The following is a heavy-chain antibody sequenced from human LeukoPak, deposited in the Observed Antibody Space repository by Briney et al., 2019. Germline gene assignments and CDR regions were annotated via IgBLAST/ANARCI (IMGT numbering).Heavy chain of an antibody. V-gene: IGHV1-69*06. CDR2: IIPIFGTA. D-gene: IGHD2-15*01. Sequence: SVKVSCKASGGTFSSYAISWVRQAPGQGLEWMGGIIPIFGTANYAQKFQGRVTMTEDTSTDTAYMELSSLRSEDTAVYYCAMLGILGPGPDYWGQGTLVTVSS. J-gene: IGHJ4*02. CDR3: AMLGILGPGPDY. CDR1: GGTFSSYA.